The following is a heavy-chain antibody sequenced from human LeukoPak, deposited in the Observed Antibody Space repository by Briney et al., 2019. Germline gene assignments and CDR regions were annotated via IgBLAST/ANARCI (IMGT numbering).Heavy chain of an antibody. CDR3: ARGRITIFGVVIKGDAFDI. Sequence: PSETLSLTCAVYGGSFSGYYWSWIRQPPGKGLEWIGEINHSGSTNYNPSLKSRVTISVDTSKNQFSLKLSSVTAADTAVYYCARGRITIFGVVIKGDAFDIWGQGTMVTVSS. J-gene: IGHJ3*02. V-gene: IGHV4-34*01. CDR1: GGSFSGYY. D-gene: IGHD3-3*01. CDR2: INHSGST.